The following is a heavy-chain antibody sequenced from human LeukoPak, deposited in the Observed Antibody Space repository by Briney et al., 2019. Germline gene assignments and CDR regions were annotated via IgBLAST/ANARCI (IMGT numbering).Heavy chain of an antibody. Sequence: SVKVSCKASGGTVSSYAISWVRQAPGQGLEWMGGIIPIFGTANDAQKIQGRVTSTADESTSTAYMELSSLRSADTAVYYCATNLYCTSTSCQDYYYYYMDVWGKGTTVTVSS. CDR1: GGTVSSYA. CDR2: IIPIFGTA. CDR3: ATNLYCTSTSCQDYYYYYMDV. D-gene: IGHD2-2*01. V-gene: IGHV1-69*01. J-gene: IGHJ6*03.